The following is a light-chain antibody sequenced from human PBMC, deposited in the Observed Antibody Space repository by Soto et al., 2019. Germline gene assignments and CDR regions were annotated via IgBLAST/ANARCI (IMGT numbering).Light chain of an antibody. V-gene: IGKV3-20*01. J-gene: IGKJ4*01. CDR1: QSVINTN. Sequence: EIVLTQSPGTLSLSPGERATLSCRASQSVINTNLAWYQQKPGQAPRLLIHGASSRATGIPDRFSGSGSGTDFTLTISVLEPEHMPIYYSTQIGSSPPVTFGGGTKVEIK. CDR2: GAS. CDR3: TQIGSSPPVT.